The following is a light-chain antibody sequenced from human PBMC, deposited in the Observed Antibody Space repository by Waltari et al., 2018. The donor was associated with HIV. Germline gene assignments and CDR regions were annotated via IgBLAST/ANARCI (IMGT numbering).Light chain of an antibody. CDR2: EGS. CDR1: SSDVGSYNL. Sequence: QSALTQPASVSGSPGQSIPISCTGTSSDVGSYNLVSWYQQHPGKAPKLMIYEGSKRPSGVSNRFSGSKSGNTASLTISGLQAEDEADYYCCSYAGSSTLVFGGGTKLTVL. V-gene: IGLV2-23*01. J-gene: IGLJ3*02. CDR3: CSYAGSSTLV.